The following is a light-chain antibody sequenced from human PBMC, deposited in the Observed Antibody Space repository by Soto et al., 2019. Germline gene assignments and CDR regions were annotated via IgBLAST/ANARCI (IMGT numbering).Light chain of an antibody. CDR1: HTFSSF. J-gene: IGKJ2*02. CDR2: GAY. CDR3: QQSNSPPCT. Sequence: DIQMTQSPSSLSASVGDRVTITCRASHTFSSFLNWYQQKRGKPPTLLIYGAYSLRSGVPSRFTGSGRGADFRLTISSLHPDDFGNYYCQQSNSPPCTFGQGTSLQLK. V-gene: IGKV1-39*01.